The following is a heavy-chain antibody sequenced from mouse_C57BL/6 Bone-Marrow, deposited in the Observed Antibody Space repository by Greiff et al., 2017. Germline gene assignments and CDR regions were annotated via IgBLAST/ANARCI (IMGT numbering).Heavy chain of an antibody. Sequence: EVKLMESGAELVRPGASVKLSCTASGFNIKDDYMHWVKQRPEQGLEWIGWIDPENGDTEYASKFQGKATITADTSSNTAYVQLSSLTSEDTAVYYCTFTGMDYWGQGTSVTVSS. CDR3: TFTGMDY. CDR2: IDPENGDT. CDR1: GFNIKDDY. J-gene: IGHJ4*01. D-gene: IGHD1-1*01. V-gene: IGHV14-4*01.